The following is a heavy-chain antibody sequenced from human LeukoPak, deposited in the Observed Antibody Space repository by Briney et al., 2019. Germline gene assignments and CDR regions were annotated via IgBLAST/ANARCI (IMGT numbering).Heavy chain of an antibody. CDR2: ISAYKGNT. CDR3: ARDPQTMVRGVIIPDAFDI. J-gene: IGHJ3*02. V-gene: IGHV1-18*04. CDR1: GYTFTSYG. D-gene: IGHD3-10*01. Sequence: ASVKVSCKASGYTFTSYGISWVRQAPGQGLEWMGWISAYKGNTNYAQKLQGRVTMTTDTSTSTAYMELRSLRSDDTAVYYCARDPQTMVRGVIIPDAFDIWGQGTMVTVSS.